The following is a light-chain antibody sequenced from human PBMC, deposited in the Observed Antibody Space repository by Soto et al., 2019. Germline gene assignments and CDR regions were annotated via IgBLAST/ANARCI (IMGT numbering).Light chain of an antibody. V-gene: IGLV2-14*03. CDR3: SSYTGSSTKL. J-gene: IGLJ2*01. CDR1: SSDIGGYNY. Sequence: QSVLTQPASVSGSPGQSITISCTGTSSDIGGYNYVSWYQQHPGKAPKLMIYDVSSRSSGVSNRFSGSKSGNTASLTIFGLQPEDEADYYCSSYTGSSTKLFGGGTK. CDR2: DVS.